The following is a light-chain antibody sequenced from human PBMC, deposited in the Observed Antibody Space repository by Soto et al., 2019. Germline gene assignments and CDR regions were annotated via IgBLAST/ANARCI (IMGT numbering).Light chain of an antibody. J-gene: IGLJ2*01. V-gene: IGLV2-14*01. CDR1: SSDVGGYNY. CDR3: SAYTSSSTLV. Sequence: QSVLTQPASVSGSPGQSITISCTGTSSDVGGYNYVSWYQQHPGKAPKVMIYDVSNRSSGVSIRLSGSKSGNTASLTIYWLQAEDEADYYCSAYTSSSTLVFGGRTKLTV. CDR2: DVS.